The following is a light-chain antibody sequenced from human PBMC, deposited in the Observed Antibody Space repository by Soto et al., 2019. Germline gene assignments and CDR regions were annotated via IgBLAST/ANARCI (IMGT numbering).Light chain of an antibody. CDR1: QSVSSY. Sequence: EIVLTQSPATLSLSPGERATLSCRASQSVSSYLAWYQQKPGQAPRLLIYDASNRATGIPARFSGSGSGTDFTLTISSLEPEDFVAYYCQQRSNWPPWTFGQGTKVEIK. CDR3: QQRSNWPPWT. CDR2: DAS. J-gene: IGKJ1*01. V-gene: IGKV3-11*01.